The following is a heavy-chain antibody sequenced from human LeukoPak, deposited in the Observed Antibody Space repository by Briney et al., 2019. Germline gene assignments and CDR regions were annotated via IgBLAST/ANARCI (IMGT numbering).Heavy chain of an antibody. Sequence: ASVKVSCKASGYTFGTHWMHWVRQAPGQGLEWMALINTSGDFRSYAQQFKGRVTMTRERSARTVYMELSDLTPEDTAVYYCARDYSGDWEQITAWWLDPWGQGTRVTVSS. J-gene: IGHJ5*02. CDR1: GYTFGTHW. CDR2: INTSGDFR. CDR3: ARDYSGDWEQITAWWLDP. V-gene: IGHV1-46*01. D-gene: IGHD1-20*01.